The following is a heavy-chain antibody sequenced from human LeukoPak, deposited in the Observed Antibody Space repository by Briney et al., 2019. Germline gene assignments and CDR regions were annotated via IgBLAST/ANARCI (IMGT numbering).Heavy chain of an antibody. CDR1: GYTFASYG. D-gene: IGHD3-22*01. V-gene: IGHV1-18*01. CDR3: ARGLDYYDKPIAY. CDR2: ISAYNGNT. J-gene: IGHJ4*02. Sequence: ASVKLSCKASGYTFASYGISWVRQAPGHGLEWMGWISAYNGNTNYAQKFQGRVTMTTDTFTTTVYMELRSLRSDDTAVYYCARGLDYYDKPIAYWGQGTLVTVSS.